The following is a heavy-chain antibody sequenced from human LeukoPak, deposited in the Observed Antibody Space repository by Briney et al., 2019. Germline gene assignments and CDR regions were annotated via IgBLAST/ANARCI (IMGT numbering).Heavy chain of an antibody. CDR3: ARRYYDSSGYGFFPIDY. Sequence: GASVKVSCKASGYTFTTYGISWVRQAPGQGLEWMGWISAYNGNTNYAQKLQGRVTMTTDTSTSTAYMELRSLRSDDTAVYYCARRYYDSSGYGFFPIDYWGQGTLVTVSS. CDR1: GYTFTTYG. D-gene: IGHD3-22*01. J-gene: IGHJ4*02. V-gene: IGHV1-18*01. CDR2: ISAYNGNT.